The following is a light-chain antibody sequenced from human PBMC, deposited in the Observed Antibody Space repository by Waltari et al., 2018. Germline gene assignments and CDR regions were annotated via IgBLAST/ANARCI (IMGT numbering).Light chain of an antibody. CDR2: RAS. CDR3: QQHGTLPAT. V-gene: IGKV3-20*01. J-gene: IGKJ1*01. CDR1: QSVGSSS. Sequence: EIVLTPSPGTSSLSPGERVTLFCRASQSVGSSSLAWYQQKPGQAPRLVIYRASRRATGIPDRFSGSGSGTDFSLTISRLEPEDFAVYYCQQHGTLPATFGQGTKVEVK.